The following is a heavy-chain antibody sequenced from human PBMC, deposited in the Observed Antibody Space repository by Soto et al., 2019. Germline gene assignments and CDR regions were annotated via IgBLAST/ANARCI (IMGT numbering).Heavy chain of an antibody. CDR3: ARHPYCSGGSCYPLGYYGMDV. V-gene: IGHV4-39*01. D-gene: IGHD2-15*01. CDR2: IYYSGST. Sequence: LSLTCTVSGGSISSSSYYWGWIRQPPGKGLEWIGSIYYSGSTYYNPSLKSRVTISVDTSKNQFSLKLSSVTAADTAVYYCARHPYCSGGSCYPLGYYGMDVWGQGTTVTVSS. J-gene: IGHJ6*02. CDR1: GGSISSSSYY.